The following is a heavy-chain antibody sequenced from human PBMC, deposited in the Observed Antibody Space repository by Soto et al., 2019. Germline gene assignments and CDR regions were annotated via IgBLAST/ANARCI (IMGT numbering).Heavy chain of an antibody. V-gene: IGHV1-69*13. CDR2: IIPICGTA. CDR1: GGTFSSYA. Sequence: SVKVSCKASGGTFSSYAISWVRQAPGQGLEWMGGIIPICGTANYAQKFQGRVTITADESTSTAYMELSSLRSEDTAVYYCARDKSPAAIGYWFERWGQGTMVLVSP. D-gene: IGHD6-25*01. J-gene: IGHJ5*02. CDR3: ARDKSPAAIGYWFER.